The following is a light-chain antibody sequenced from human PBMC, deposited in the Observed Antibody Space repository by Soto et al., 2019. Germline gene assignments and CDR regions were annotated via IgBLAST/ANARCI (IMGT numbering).Light chain of an antibody. Sequence: EIVMTQSPATLSVSPGERATLSCRASQSVSSNLAWYQQRPGQAPRLLIYGASTRAAGVPARFSGSGSGTEFTLTIRSLQSEDFAVYYCQQYNNWPRTFGQGTQVEI. V-gene: IGKV3-15*01. CDR2: GAS. CDR1: QSVSSN. CDR3: QQYNNWPRT. J-gene: IGKJ1*01.